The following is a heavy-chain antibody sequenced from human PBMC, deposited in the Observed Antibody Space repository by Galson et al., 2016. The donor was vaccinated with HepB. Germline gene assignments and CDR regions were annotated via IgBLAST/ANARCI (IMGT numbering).Heavy chain of an antibody. D-gene: IGHD4-17*01. CDR1: GFTFSSYS. CDR3: ASPGDLDPFDY. Sequence: SLRLSCAASGFTFSSYSMSWVRQAPGKGLEWVSTISGTGVSTYYADSVKGRFTISRDNSKNTLYLQMNSLRAEDAAVYYCASPGDLDPFDYWGQGTLVAFSS. J-gene: IGHJ4*02. V-gene: IGHV3-23*01. CDR2: ISGTGVST.